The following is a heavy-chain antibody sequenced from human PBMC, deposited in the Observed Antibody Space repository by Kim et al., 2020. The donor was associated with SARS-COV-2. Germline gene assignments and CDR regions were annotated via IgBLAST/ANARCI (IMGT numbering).Heavy chain of an antibody. J-gene: IGHJ6*02. CDR2: IIPIFGTA. Sequence: SVKVSCKASGGTFSSYAISWVRQAPGQGLEWMGGIIPIFGTANYAQKFQGRVTITADESTSTAYMELSSLRSEDTAVYYCAREKYSGYDHYYYYYGMDVWGQGTTVTVSS. CDR1: GGTFSSYA. D-gene: IGHD5-12*01. CDR3: AREKYSGYDHYYYYYGMDV. V-gene: IGHV1-69*13.